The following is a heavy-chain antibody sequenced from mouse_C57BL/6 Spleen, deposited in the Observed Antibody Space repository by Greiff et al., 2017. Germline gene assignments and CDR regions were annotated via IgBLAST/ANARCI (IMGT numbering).Heavy chain of an antibody. V-gene: IGHV3-8*01. CDR2: ISYSGST. CDR1: GYSITSDY. J-gene: IGHJ1*03. Sequence: DVKLQESGPGLAKPSQTLSLTCSVTGYSITSDYWNWIRKFPGNKLEYMGYISYSGSTYYNPSPKSRISITRDTSTNQYYLLLNSVTTEDTATYYCATTTTVVERYFDVWGTGTTLTVSS. D-gene: IGHD1-1*01. CDR3: ATTTTVVERYFDV.